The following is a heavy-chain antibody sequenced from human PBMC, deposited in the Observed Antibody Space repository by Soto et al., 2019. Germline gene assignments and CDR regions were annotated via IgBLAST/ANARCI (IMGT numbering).Heavy chain of an antibody. CDR3: STRTTVFGLLTPPFDP. CDR1: GRSVKGYY. D-gene: IGHD3-3*01. V-gene: IGHV4-34*01. CDR2: SNHTVGT. Sequence: SETLSLPGGVFGRSVKGYYWNWIGQPPGKGRERIGESNHTVGTLYNPAHKSRVTMSVDTSKNQFSLRLSSMTAADTAIYYSSTRTTVFGLLTPPFDPWGQGTQVTVSS. J-gene: IGHJ5*01.